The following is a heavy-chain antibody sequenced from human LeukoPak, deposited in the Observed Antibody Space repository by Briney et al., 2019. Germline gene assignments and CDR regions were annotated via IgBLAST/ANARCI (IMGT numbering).Heavy chain of an antibody. CDR1: GFTFSSYA. V-gene: IGHV3-30-3*01. J-gene: IGHJ5*02. CDR3: ARDEAGYCSGTSCP. CDR2: ISYDGSNK. D-gene: IGHD2-2*03. Sequence: GGSLRLSCAASGFTFSSYAMHWVRQAPGKGLEWVAVISYDGSNKYYADSVKGRFTISRDNAKNTLYLQMNSLRAEDTAVYYCARDEAGYCSGTSCPWGQGTLVTVSS.